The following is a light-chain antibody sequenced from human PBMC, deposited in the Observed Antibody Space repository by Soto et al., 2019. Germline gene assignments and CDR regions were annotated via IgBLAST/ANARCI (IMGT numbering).Light chain of an antibody. CDR2: LGS. CDR3: MQALQTWT. J-gene: IGKJ1*01. CDR1: QSLLHSNGYNY. V-gene: IGKV2-28*01. Sequence: DIVMTQSLLSLPVTPGEPASISCRSSQSLLHSNGYNYLDWYLQKPGQSPQLLIYLGSNRASGVPDRFSGSGSGTDFTLKISRVEAEDVGVYYCMQALQTWTFGQGTKVDIK.